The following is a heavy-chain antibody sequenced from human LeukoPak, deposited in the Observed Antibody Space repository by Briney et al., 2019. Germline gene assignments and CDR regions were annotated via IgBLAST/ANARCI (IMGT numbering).Heavy chain of an antibody. D-gene: IGHD4-23*01. J-gene: IGHJ4*02. CDR3: ARLGDGGNFIDY. CDR1: GYNSINSA. CDR2: ISAHNGDT. Sequence: ASVKVSCKASGYNSINSASTWVRQAPGQGLEWMGWISAHNGDTNYAQKLQGRVTMTTESSTSTVDMELRSLRADDTAVYYCARLGDGGNFIDYWGQGTLVTVSS. V-gene: IGHV1-18*01.